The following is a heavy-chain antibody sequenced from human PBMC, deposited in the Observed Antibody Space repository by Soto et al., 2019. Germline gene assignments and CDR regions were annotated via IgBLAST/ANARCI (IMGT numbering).Heavy chain of an antibody. V-gene: IGHV1-46*03. Sequence: ASVKVSCKASGYTFTSYYMHWVRQAPGQGLEWMGIINPSGGSTSYAQKFQGRVTMTRDTSTSTVYMELSSLRSEDTAVYYCARDRGYCSGGSCFNFDYWGQGTLVTVSS. CDR3: ARDRGYCSGGSCFNFDY. J-gene: IGHJ4*02. D-gene: IGHD2-15*01. CDR1: GYTFTSYY. CDR2: INPSGGST.